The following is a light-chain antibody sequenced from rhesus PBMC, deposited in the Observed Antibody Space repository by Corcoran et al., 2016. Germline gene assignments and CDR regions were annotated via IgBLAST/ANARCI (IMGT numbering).Light chain of an antibody. CDR2: GSS. J-gene: IGKJ1*01. Sequence: EIVMTQSPATLSLSPGERATLSCRASQSVSSSLAWYQQKPGQAPRLLIYGSSSRATGIPDRVSGGGSVTDCTLTISSLEPEEVAVYYCLQHSNWPRTFGQGTKVEIK. V-gene: IGKV3-24*01. CDR3: LQHSNWPRT. CDR1: QSVSSS.